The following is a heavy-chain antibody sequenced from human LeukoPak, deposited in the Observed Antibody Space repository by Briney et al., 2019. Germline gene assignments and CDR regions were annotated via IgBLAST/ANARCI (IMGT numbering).Heavy chain of an antibody. CDR3: AKELQRRNTAMVIDY. J-gene: IGHJ4*02. D-gene: IGHD5-18*01. CDR1: GFTFDDYA. V-gene: IGHV3-9*01. Sequence: GGTLRLSCAASGFTFDDYAMHWVRQAPGKGLEWVSGISWNSGSIGYADSVKGRFTISRDNAKNSLYLQMNSLRAEDTALYYCAKELQRRNTAMVIDYWGQGTLVTVSS. CDR2: ISWNSGSI.